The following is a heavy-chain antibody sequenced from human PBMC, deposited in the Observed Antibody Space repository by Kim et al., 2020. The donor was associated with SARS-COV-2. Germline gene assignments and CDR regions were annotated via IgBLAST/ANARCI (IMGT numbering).Heavy chain of an antibody. V-gene: IGHV4-34*01. CDR3: ARGGGYGDYTIDY. D-gene: IGHD4-17*01. CDR1: GGSFSGYY. CDR2: INHSGST. J-gene: IGHJ4*02. Sequence: SETLSLTCAVYGGSFSGYYWSWIRQPPGKGLEWIGEINHSGSTNYNPSLKSRVTISVDTSKNQFSLKLSSVTAADTAVYYCARGGGYGDYTIDYWGQGTLVTVSS.